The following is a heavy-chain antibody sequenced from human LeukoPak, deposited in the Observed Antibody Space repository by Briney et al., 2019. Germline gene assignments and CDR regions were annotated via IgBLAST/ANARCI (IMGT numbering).Heavy chain of an antibody. D-gene: IGHD6-13*01. V-gene: IGHV3-7*01. CDR2: IKQDGGEK. Sequence: GGSQRLSCAASGLTFSSYWMSWVRQAPGKGLEWVANIKQDGGEKYYVDSVKGRFTISRDNAKNSLYLQMNSLRAEDTAVYYCAGNGVAAAGTRNYYYYMDVWGKGTTVTISS. CDR3: AGNGVAAAGTRNYYYYMDV. J-gene: IGHJ6*03. CDR1: GLTFSSYW.